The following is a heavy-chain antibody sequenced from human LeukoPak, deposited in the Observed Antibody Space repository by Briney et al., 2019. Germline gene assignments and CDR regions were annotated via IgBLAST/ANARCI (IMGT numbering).Heavy chain of an antibody. Sequence: SETLSLTCTVSGGSISSYYWSWIRQPAGKGLEWIGEINHSGSTNYNPSLKSRVTISVDTSKNQFSLKLSSVTAADTAVYYCARQGTENEQWLVRPGPYYFDYWGQGTLVTVSS. CDR1: GGSISSYY. D-gene: IGHD6-19*01. V-gene: IGHV4-34*01. CDR2: INHSGST. J-gene: IGHJ4*02. CDR3: ARQGTENEQWLVRPGPYYFDY.